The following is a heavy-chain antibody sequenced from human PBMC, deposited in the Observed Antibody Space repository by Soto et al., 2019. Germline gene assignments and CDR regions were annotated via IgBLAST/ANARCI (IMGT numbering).Heavy chain of an antibody. CDR1: GFTFSSYG. J-gene: IGHJ5*02. CDR3: ARDRGYSSSWYRTYNWFDP. V-gene: IGHV3-33*01. Sequence: GGSLRISCAASGFTFSSYGMHWVRQAPGKGLELVAVIWYDGSNKYYADSVKGRFTISRDNSKNTLYLQMNSLRAEDTAVYYCARDRGYSSSWYRTYNWFDPWGQGTLVTVSS. CDR2: IWYDGSNK. D-gene: IGHD6-13*01.